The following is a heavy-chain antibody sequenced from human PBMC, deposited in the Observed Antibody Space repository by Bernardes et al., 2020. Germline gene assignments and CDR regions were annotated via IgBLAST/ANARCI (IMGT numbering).Heavy chain of an antibody. CDR3: TKRGQLVSWTEAADY. Sequence: GGSLRLSCAASGFTFISYAMTWVRQAPGKRLEWVSGISGSGDRTYYADSVKGRFTISRDNSKNTLYLQMNSLRAEDTAVYYCTKRGQLVSWTEAADYWGQGTLVTVSS. J-gene: IGHJ4*02. CDR1: GFTFISYA. CDR2: ISGSGDRT. D-gene: IGHD6-13*01. V-gene: IGHV3-23*01.